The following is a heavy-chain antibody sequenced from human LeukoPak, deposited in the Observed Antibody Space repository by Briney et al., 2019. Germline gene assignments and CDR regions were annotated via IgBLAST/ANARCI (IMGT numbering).Heavy chain of an antibody. V-gene: IGHV1-69*05. CDR2: IIPIFGTA. CDR3: ANSGSYYNWFDP. CDR1: GGTFSSYA. J-gene: IGHJ5*02. Sequence: ASVKVSCKASGGTFSSYAISWVRQAPGQGLEWMGRIIPIFGTANYAQKFQGRVTITTDESTSTAYKELSSLRSEDTAVYYCANSGSYYNWFDPWGQGTLVTVSS. D-gene: IGHD1-26*01.